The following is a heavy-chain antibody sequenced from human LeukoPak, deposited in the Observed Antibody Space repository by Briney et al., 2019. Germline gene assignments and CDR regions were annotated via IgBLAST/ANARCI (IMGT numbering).Heavy chain of an antibody. Sequence: GGSLRLSCAASGFIFTDYWMHWVRQGPGKELVWVARISGDGRGTTYADSVKGRFTISRDNSKNTLYLQMNSLRAEDTAVYYCAKEPERYSSGWYELIEYYFDYWGQGTLVTVSS. D-gene: IGHD6-19*01. V-gene: IGHV3-74*01. CDR1: GFIFTDYW. J-gene: IGHJ4*02. CDR2: ISGDGRGT. CDR3: AKEPERYSSGWYELIEYYFDY.